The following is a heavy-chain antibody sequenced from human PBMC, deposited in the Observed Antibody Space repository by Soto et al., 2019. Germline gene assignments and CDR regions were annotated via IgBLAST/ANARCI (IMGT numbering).Heavy chain of an antibody. J-gene: IGHJ4*02. V-gene: IGHV4-31*03. D-gene: IGHD2-15*01. CDR3: ARFPRMGYCSGGSCPVDY. CDR2: IYYSGST. Sequence: PSETLSLTCTVSGGSISSGGYYWSWIRQHPGKGLEWIGYIYYSGSTYYNPSLKSRVTISVDTSKNQFSLKLSSVTAADTAVYYCARFPRMGYCSGGSCPVDYWGQGTLVTVSS. CDR1: GGSISSGGYY.